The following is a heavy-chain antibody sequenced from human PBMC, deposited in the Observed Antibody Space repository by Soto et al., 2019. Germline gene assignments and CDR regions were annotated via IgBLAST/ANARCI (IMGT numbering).Heavy chain of an antibody. J-gene: IGHJ4*02. V-gene: IGHV1-3*01. Sequence: ASVKVSCKASGYTFMNYPLHWVRQAPGQRPEWMGWINAGDDNTVYPQKFQGRITISRDTSATTAYMELSSLRSEDTAVYYCARRNGVAVAGILDYWGQGTPVTVSS. D-gene: IGHD6-19*01. CDR3: ARRNGVAVAGILDY. CDR2: INAGDDNT. CDR1: GYTFMNYP.